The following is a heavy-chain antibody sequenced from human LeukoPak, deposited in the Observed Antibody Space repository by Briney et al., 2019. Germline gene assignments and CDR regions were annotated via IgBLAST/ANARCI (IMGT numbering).Heavy chain of an antibody. V-gene: IGHV3-33*06. J-gene: IGHJ3*02. Sequence: GGSLRLSCAASGFTFSSYGMHWVRQAPGKGLEWVAVIWYDGSNKYYADSVKGRFTISRGNSKNTLYLQMNSLRAEDTAVYYCAKPLGLTVITHFGAFDIWGQGTMVTVSS. CDR1: GFTFSSYG. CDR3: AKPLGLTVITHFGAFDI. D-gene: IGHD4-23*01. CDR2: IWYDGSNK.